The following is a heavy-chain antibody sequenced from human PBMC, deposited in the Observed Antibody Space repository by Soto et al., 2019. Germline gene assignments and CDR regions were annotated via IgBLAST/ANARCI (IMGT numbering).Heavy chain of an antibody. CDR1: GYILTSYA. J-gene: IGHJ4*02. D-gene: IGHD2-15*01. CDR2: ISAANGNT. V-gene: IGHV1-3*01. Sequence: QVQVVQSESQVKQPGASVKISCKDSGYILTSYAVHWVRQAPGQILEYMGWISAANGNTKSSQRFQGRVTFSRDTSARTAYMEVRSLRSDDTAMYYCALSHTVFCSPTDCPGNFDQWGQGTLVTVSS. CDR3: ALSHTVFCSPTDCPGNFDQ.